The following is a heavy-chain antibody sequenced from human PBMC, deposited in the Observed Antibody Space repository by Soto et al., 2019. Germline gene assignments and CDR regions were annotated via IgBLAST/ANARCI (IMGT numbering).Heavy chain of an antibody. V-gene: IGHV3-23*01. Sequence: PGGSLRLSCAASAFIFSSYVMSWVRQAPGKGLEWVSAISGSGGSTYYADSVKGRFTISRDNSKNTLYVQMSSLRAEDTAIYYCAKVDSSGCFDYWGQGTLVTVSS. CDR1: AFIFSSYV. CDR3: AKVDSSGCFDY. J-gene: IGHJ4*02. CDR2: ISGSGGST. D-gene: IGHD3-22*01.